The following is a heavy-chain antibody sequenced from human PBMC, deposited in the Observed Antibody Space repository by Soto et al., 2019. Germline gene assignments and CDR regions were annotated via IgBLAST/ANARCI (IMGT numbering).Heavy chain of an antibody. Sequence: SVKVSCKASGGTFSSYAISWVRQAPGQGLEWMGGIIPIFGTANYAQKFQGRVTITADESTSTAYMELSSLRSEDTAVYYCARGDDFWSGQGDRYYYYGMDVWGQGTTVTVSS. V-gene: IGHV1-69*13. CDR1: GGTFSSYA. CDR3: ARGDDFWSGQGDRYYYYGMDV. J-gene: IGHJ6*02. CDR2: IIPIFGTA. D-gene: IGHD3-3*01.